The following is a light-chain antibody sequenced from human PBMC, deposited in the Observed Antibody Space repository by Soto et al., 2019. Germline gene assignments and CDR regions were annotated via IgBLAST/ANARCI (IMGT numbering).Light chain of an antibody. CDR2: DAS. Sequence: EIVLTQSPATLSLSPGERATLSCRASQRVSSYLDWYQQKPGQAPRLLIYDASNRATGVPARFSGSGSGTDFTLTISSLEPEDFEVYSCQQRNNWPNTFGQGTKLEIK. CDR3: QQRNNWPNT. CDR1: QRVSSY. J-gene: IGKJ2*01. V-gene: IGKV3-11*01.